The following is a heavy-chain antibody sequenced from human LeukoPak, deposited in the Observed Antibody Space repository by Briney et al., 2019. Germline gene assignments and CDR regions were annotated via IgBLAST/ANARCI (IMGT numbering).Heavy chain of an antibody. Sequence: PGGSLRLSCAASGFTFSSYGMHWVRQAPGKGLEWVAVIWYDGSNKYYADSVKGRFTISRDNSKNTLYLQMNSLRAEDTAVYYCARDTQLRYFDWIDNWGQGTLVTVSS. V-gene: IGHV3-33*01. CDR3: ARDTQLRYFDWIDN. J-gene: IGHJ4*02. CDR2: IWYDGSNK. CDR1: GFTFSSYG. D-gene: IGHD3-9*01.